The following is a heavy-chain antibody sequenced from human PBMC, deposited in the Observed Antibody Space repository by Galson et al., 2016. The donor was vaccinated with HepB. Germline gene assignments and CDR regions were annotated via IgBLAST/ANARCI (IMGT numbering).Heavy chain of an antibody. J-gene: IGHJ6*02. CDR1: GFSFDDYA. D-gene: IGHD3-3*01. V-gene: IGHV3-23*01. CDR3: VKCRDKDFWSGYFCGMDV. CDR2: LSGMGGSP. Sequence: SLRVSCAASGFSFDDYAMSWVRQAPGKGLEWVASLSGMGGSPHYLDTVKGRFTISRVNSKNTLYLQMQSLRAEDTAVYYCVKCRDKDFWSGYFCGMDVWGQGTTVTVSS.